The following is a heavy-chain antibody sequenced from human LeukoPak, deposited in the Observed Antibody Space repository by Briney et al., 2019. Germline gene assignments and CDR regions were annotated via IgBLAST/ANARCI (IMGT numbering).Heavy chain of an antibody. Sequence: GGSLRLSCAASGFTFSSYAMSWVRQAPGKGLEGVSVISNTGGSTYYADSVKGRFTISRDNAKNTVYLQMNSLRSEDTAVYYCARDLGPITTGGYWGQGTLVTVSS. CDR1: GFTFSSYA. D-gene: IGHD4-17*01. CDR3: ARDLGPITTGGY. V-gene: IGHV3-23*01. J-gene: IGHJ4*02. CDR2: ISNTGGST.